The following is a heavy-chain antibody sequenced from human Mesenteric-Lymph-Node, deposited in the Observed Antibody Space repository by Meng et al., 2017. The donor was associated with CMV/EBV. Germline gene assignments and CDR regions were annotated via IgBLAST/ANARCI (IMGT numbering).Heavy chain of an antibody. CDR1: GYTFTSYD. CDR2: MNPNSGNT. CDR3: ARFRYCSSTTCFYGLDV. J-gene: IGHJ6*02. D-gene: IGHD2-2*01. Sequence: ASVKVSCKASGYTFTSYDINWVRQATGQGLEWMGWMNPNSGNTGYAQKFQGRVTMTRNTSISTAYMELSSLRSEDTAVYYCARFRYCSSTTCFYGLDVWGQGTTVTVSS. V-gene: IGHV1-8*01.